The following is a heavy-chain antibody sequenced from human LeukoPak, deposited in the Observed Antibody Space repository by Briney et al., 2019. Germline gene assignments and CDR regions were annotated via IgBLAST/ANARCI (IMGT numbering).Heavy chain of an antibody. CDR1: GFSVSSKY. CDR2: IYNDGST. J-gene: IGHJ4*02. V-gene: IGHV3-53*01. Sequence: GGSLRLSCAISGFSVSSKYMSWVRQPPGKGPEWVSVIYNDGSTYYADSVKGRFTISRDNSKNTLDLQMSSLRAEDTAVYYCARRGHGYGSPFDYWGQGTLVTVSS. D-gene: IGHD5-18*01. CDR3: ARRGHGYGSPFDY.